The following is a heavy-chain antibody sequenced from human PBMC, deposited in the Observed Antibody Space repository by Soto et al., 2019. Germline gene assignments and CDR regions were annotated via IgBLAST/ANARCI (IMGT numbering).Heavy chain of an antibody. J-gene: IGHJ5*01. V-gene: IGHV3-30-3*01. CDR1: GFTFSSYA. CDR2: ISYDGSNK. CDR3: ASWFDP. Sequence: VGSLRLSCAASGFTFSSYAMHWVRQAPGKGPEWVAVISYDGSNKYYADSVKGRFTISRDNSKNTLYLQMNSLRAEDTAAYYYASWFDPWGQGTMVTVSS.